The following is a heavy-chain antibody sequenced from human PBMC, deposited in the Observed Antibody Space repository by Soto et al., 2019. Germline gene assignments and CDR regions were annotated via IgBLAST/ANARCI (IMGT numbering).Heavy chain of an antibody. CDR2: IDSAGRST. D-gene: IGHD5-12*01. Sequence: QPGGSLRLSCAASGFTFSSHWMHWVRQVPGKGLVWVTRIDSAGRSTYYADSVKGRFTMSRDNSKNTLYLQMSSLSADDTAVYYCVKSRGGNNFDFFDWGQGALVTVSS. CDR3: VKSRGGNNFDFFD. CDR1: GFTFSSHW. V-gene: IGHV3-74*01. J-gene: IGHJ4*02.